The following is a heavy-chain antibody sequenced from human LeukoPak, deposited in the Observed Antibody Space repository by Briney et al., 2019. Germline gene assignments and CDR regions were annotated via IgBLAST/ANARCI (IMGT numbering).Heavy chain of an antibody. D-gene: IGHD2-2*01. J-gene: IGHJ4*02. V-gene: IGHV1-2*02. CDR1: GYTFTGYY. Sequence: ASVKVSCKASGYTFTGYYMHWVRQAPGQGLEWMGWINPNSGGTNYAQKFQGRVTMTRDTSISTAYMELSRLRSDDTAVYYCARGDLLGYCSSTSCYLPDYWGQGTLVTVSS. CDR2: INPNSGGT. CDR3: ARGDLLGYCSSTSCYLPDY.